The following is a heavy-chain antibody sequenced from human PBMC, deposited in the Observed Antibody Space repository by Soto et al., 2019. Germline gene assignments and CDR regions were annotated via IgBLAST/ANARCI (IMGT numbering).Heavy chain of an antibody. V-gene: IGHV4-4*02. CDR2: IYHSGST. CDR1: GGSISSSNW. D-gene: IGHD1-26*01. J-gene: IGHJ3*02. Sequence: QVQLQESGPGLVKPSGTLSLTCAVSGGSISSSNWWSWVRQPPGKGLEWIGEIYHSGSTNNKPSLKRRVTISVDKSKNQFSLKLSSVTAADTAVYYCARFNSGNYYDAFDIWGQGTMVTVSS. CDR3: ARFNSGNYYDAFDI.